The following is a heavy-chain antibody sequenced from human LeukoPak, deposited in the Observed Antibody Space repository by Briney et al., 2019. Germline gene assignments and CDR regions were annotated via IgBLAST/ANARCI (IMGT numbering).Heavy chain of an antibody. CDR2: INPSGGST. J-gene: IGHJ4*02. CDR3: ARANCSSTSCAPDY. Sequence: ASVKVSCKASGYTFTSYYMHWVRQAPGQGLEWMGIINPSGGSTIYAQIFQGRVTMTRDTSTSTVCMELSRLRSEDTAVYYCARANCSSTSCAPDYWGQGMLVTVSS. V-gene: IGHV1-46*01. D-gene: IGHD2-2*01. CDR1: GYTFTSYY.